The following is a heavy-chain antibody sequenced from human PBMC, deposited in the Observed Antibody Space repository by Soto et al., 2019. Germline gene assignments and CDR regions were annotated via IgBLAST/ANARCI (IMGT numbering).Heavy chain of an antibody. CDR1: GVSITDFY. CDR3: AVGDRPV. V-gene: IGHV4-4*07. CDR2: VYGSGSS. J-gene: IGHJ3*01. Sequence: QVQLQESGPGLVKPSETLSLTCTVSGVSITDFYWSWIRQPAGKGLEWIGRVYGSGSSSYNPSLKSRVTMSVDTSKKHFSLNLTSVTAADTAVYDCAVGDRPVWGQGTVVTVSS.